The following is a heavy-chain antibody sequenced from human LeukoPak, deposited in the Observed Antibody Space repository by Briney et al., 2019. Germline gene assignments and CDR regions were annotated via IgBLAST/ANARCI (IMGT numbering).Heavy chain of an antibody. CDR1: GFTFSDYY. V-gene: IGHV4-59*01. J-gene: IGHJ3*02. CDR2: IYYSGST. CDR3: ARARVYYDSSGYVGAFDI. Sequence: GSLRLSCAASGFTFSDYYMSWIRQPPGKGLEWIGYIYYSGSTNYNPSLKSRVTISVDTSKNQFSLKLSSVTAADTAVYYCARARVYYDSSGYVGAFDIWGQGTMVTVSS. D-gene: IGHD3-22*01.